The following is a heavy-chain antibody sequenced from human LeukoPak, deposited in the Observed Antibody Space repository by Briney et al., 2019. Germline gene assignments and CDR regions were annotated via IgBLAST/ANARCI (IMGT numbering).Heavy chain of an antibody. CDR3: ARGVGATISYYHYYIDV. CDR2: MNPNTGNT. V-gene: IGHV1-8*03. Sequence: EASVKVSCKASGYTFTSYDINWVRQASGQGLEWMGWMNPNTGNTGYAQKCQGRVTISRNTSISTVYMELSSLRSEDTAVYYCARGVGATISYYHYYIDVWGKGTTVTVSS. D-gene: IGHD1-26*01. CDR1: GYTFTSYD. J-gene: IGHJ6*03.